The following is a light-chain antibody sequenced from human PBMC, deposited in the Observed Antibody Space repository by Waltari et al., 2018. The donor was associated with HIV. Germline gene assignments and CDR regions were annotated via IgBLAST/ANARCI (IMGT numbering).Light chain of an antibody. CDR3: QSFDSSLSSSVV. CDR1: SSNIGAGYD. CDR2: GDT. V-gene: IGLV1-40*01. J-gene: IGLJ2*01. Sequence: QSVLTPAPSVSGAPGQRVTISCPGSSSNIGAGYDVHWYQPRPGTAPKLLIYGDTNRPSGVPDRFSGSKSGTSASLVITGLQADDEADYYCQSFDSSLSSSVVFGGGTKLTVL.